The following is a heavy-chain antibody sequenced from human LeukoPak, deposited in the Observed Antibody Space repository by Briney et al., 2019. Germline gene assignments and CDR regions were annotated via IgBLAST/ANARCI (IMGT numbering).Heavy chain of an antibody. CDR3: ARAAPYYYYMDV. J-gene: IGHJ6*03. CDR1: GGSISSSSYY. Sequence: SETLSLTCTVSGGSISSSSYYWGWIRQPPGKGLEWIGSIYYSGSTYYNPSLKSRVTISVDTSKNQFSLKLGSVTAADTAVYYCARAAPYYYYMDVWGKGTTVTVSS. CDR2: IYYSGST. D-gene: IGHD6-25*01. V-gene: IGHV4-39*01.